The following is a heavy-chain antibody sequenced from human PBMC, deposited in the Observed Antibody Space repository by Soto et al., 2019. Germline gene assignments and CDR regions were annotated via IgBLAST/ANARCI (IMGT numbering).Heavy chain of an antibody. V-gene: IGHV1-24*01. CDR3: ATHHQARDYYGSGSFPYYFDY. D-gene: IGHD3-10*01. CDR1: GYTLTELS. Sequence: ASVKVSCKVSGYTLTELSMHWVRQAPGKGLEWMGGFDPEDGETIYAQKFQGRVTMTEDTSTDTAYMELSSLRSEDTAVYYCATHHQARDYYGSGSFPYYFDYWGQGTLVTV. J-gene: IGHJ4*02. CDR2: FDPEDGET.